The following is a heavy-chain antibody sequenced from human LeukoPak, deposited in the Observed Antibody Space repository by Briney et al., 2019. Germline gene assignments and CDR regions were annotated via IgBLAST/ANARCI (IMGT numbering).Heavy chain of an antibody. J-gene: IGHJ4*02. CDR2: IYYSGNT. CDR1: GGSISGYY. CDR3: ARCVSSGLDY. V-gene: IGHV4-59*01. Sequence: SETLSLTCTVSGGSISGYYWSWMRQPPGRGLEWIGSIYYSGNTHYNPSLKGRVLISVDTSTNQFSLKLSAVTAADTAVYYCARCVSSGLDYWGQGSLVTVSS. D-gene: IGHD3-22*01.